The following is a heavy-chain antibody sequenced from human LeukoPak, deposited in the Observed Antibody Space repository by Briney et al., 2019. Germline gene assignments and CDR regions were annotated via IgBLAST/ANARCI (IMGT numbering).Heavy chain of an antibody. CDR2: ISSYNGNT. CDR1: GYTFTSYG. V-gene: IGHV1-18*01. CDR3: ARVDGYNYGRPFDY. D-gene: IGHD5-18*01. J-gene: IGHJ4*02. Sequence: ASVKVSCKASGYTFTSYGIAWVRQAPGQGLESMGWISSYNGNTNYAQKFQGRVTMTIDTSTTTSYMQLRSLRSDDTAIYYCARVDGYNYGRPFDYWGQGTLVTVSS.